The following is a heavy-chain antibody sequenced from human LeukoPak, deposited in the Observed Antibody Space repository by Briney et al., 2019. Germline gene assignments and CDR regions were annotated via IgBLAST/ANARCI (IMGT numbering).Heavy chain of an antibody. D-gene: IGHD5-24*01. CDR2: IYTSGST. CDR1: GGSISSYY. V-gene: IGHV4-4*09. CDR3: ARLGYNRAFDI. J-gene: IGHJ3*02. Sequence: PSETLSLTCTVSGGSISSYYWSWIRQPPGKGLEWIGYIYTSGSTNYSPSLKSRVTISVDTSKNQFSLKLSSVTAADTAVYYCARLGYNRAFDIWGQGTMVTVSS.